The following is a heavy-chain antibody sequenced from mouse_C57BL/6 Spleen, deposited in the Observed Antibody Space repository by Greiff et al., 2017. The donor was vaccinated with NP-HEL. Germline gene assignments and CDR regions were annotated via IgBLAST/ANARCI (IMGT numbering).Heavy chain of an antibody. CDR1: GYTFTSYW. J-gene: IGHJ1*03. V-gene: IGHV1-50*01. Sequence: VQLQQPGAELVKPGASVKLSCKASGYTFTSYWMQWVKQRPGQGLEWIGEIDPSDSYTNYNQKFKGKATLTADTSSSTAYMQLSSLTSEDSAVYYCASGYGEWYFDVWGTGTTVTVSS. D-gene: IGHD2-13*01. CDR3: ASGYGEWYFDV. CDR2: IDPSDSYT.